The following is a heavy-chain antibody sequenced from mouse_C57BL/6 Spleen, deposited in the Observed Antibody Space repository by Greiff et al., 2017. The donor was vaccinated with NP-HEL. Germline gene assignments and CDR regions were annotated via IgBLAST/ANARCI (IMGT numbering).Heavy chain of an antibody. CDR2: ISSGSSTI. J-gene: IGHJ1*03. V-gene: IGHV5-17*01. CDR1: GFTFSDYG. Sequence: DVKLVESGGGLVKPGGSLKLSCAASGFTFSDYGMHWVRQAPEKGLEWVAYISSGSSTIYYADTVKGRFTISRDNAKNTLFLQMTSLRSEDTAMYYCARDYGSSYDFDVWGTGTTVTVSS. CDR3: ARDYGSSYDFDV. D-gene: IGHD1-1*01.